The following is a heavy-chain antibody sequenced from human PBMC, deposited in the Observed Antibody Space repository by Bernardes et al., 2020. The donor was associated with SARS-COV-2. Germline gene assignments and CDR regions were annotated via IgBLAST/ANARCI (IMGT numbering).Heavy chain of an antibody. D-gene: IGHD3-10*01. Sequence: GGSLRLSCAASGLTFRSYAMHWVRQAPGTGLEWVAVISYDGSNKYYADSVKGRFTISRDNSKNTLYLQMNSLRAEDTAVYYCARSASGSQVGAAFDIWGQGTMVTVSS. CDR2: ISYDGSNK. V-gene: IGHV3-30-3*01. CDR3: ARSASGSQVGAAFDI. CDR1: GLTFRSYA. J-gene: IGHJ3*02.